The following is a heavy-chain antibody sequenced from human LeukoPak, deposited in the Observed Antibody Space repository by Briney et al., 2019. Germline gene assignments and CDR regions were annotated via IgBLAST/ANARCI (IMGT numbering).Heavy chain of an antibody. CDR2: IYSVGTT. D-gene: IGHD3-10*01. J-gene: IGHJ3*02. V-gene: IGHV3-53*01. CDR3: ARPPGRTGAFDI. Sequence: GGSLRLSCAASGFSVSSNYMSWVRQAPEKGLEWVSVIYSVGTTYYADSVKGRFTISRDDSKNTLYLQMNSLRAEDTAVYYCARPPGRTGAFDIWGQGTMVTVSS. CDR1: GFSVSSNY.